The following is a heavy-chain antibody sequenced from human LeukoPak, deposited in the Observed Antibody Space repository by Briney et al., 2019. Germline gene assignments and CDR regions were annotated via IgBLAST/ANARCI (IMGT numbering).Heavy chain of an antibody. J-gene: IGHJ4*02. CDR3: ARRGYCSSTSCTNFDY. D-gene: IGHD2-2*01. CDR2: IYPGDSDT. Sequence: GESLKIPCKGSGYSFTSYWIGWVRQMPGKGLEWMGIIYPGDSDTRYSPSFQGQVTISADKSISTAYLQWSSLKASDTAMYYCARRGYCSSTSCTNFDYWGQGTLVTVSS. CDR1: GYSFTSYW. V-gene: IGHV5-51*01.